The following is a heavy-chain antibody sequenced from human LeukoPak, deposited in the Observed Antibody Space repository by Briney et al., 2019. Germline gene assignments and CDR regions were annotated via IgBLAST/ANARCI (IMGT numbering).Heavy chain of an antibody. CDR3: ARVRWLRGAFDY. V-gene: IGHV1-2*02. CDR1: GYTFTGYY. J-gene: IGHJ4*02. D-gene: IGHD5-12*01. Sequence: GASVKVSCKASGYTFTGYYMHWVRQAPGQGLEWMGWINPNSGGTNYAQKFRGRVTMTRDTSISTAYMELSRLRSDDTAVYYCARVRWLRGAFDYWGQGTLVTVSS. CDR2: INPNSGGT.